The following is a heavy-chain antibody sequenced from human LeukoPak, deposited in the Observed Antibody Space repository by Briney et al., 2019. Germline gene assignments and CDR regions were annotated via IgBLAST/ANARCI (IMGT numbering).Heavy chain of an antibody. D-gene: IGHD2-15*01. J-gene: IGHJ3*02. CDR1: GFTFSSYG. Sequence: GGSLRLSCAASGFTFSSYGMSWVRQAPGKGLEWVSAISGSGGSTYYADSVKGRFTISRNNSKNTLYLQMNSLRAEDTAVYYCAKYCSGGSCYYAFDIWGQGTMVTVSS. CDR3: AKYCSGGSCYYAFDI. V-gene: IGHV3-23*01. CDR2: ISGSGGST.